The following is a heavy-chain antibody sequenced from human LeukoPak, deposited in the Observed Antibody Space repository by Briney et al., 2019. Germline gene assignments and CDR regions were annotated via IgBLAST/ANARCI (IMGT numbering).Heavy chain of an antibody. V-gene: IGHV3-23*01. D-gene: IGHD3-10*01. CDR2: IDTGGST. CDR1: GFMFSSYA. Sequence: PGGSLRLSCAASGFMFSSYAMTWVRQAPGKGLEWVSGIDTGGSTFYADSVKGRSIISRDNSKTTLYLQMNSLRIEDTAVYFCARLNDHYGSGNYVYWGQGTLVTVSS. J-gene: IGHJ4*02. CDR3: ARLNDHYGSGNYVY.